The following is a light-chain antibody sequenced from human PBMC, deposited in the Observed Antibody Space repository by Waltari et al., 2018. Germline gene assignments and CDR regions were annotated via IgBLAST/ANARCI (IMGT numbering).Light chain of an antibody. CDR2: GNN. CDR3: QSYDRSLSGWV. CDR1: SSNIGAGYD. J-gene: IGLJ3*02. V-gene: IGLV1-40*01. Sequence: QSVLTQPPSVSGAPGQRVTISCTGSSSNIGAGYDVHWYQPLPGTVPKLLIDGNNNRPSGVPDRFSGSKSGTSASLAITGLQAEDEGDYYCQSYDRSLSGWVFGGGTKLTVL.